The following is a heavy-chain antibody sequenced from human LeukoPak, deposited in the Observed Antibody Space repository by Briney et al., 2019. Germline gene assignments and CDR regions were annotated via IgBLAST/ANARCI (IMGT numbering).Heavy chain of an antibody. CDR1: GYSISSGYY. J-gene: IGHJ4*02. Sequence: SETLSLTCAVSGYSISSGYYWGWIRQPPGKGLEWIGSIYHSGSTYYNPSLKSRVTISVDTSKNQFSLKLSSVTAADTAVYYCARDRWDDISSWSGSFDYWGQGTLVTVSS. CDR2: IYHSGST. V-gene: IGHV4-38-2*02. D-gene: IGHD6-13*01. CDR3: ARDRWDDISSWSGSFDY.